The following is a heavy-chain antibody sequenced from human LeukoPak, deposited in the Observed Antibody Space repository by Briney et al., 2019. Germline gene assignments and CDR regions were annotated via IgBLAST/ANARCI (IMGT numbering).Heavy chain of an antibody. V-gene: IGHV1-69*05. CDR2: TIPIFGTA. D-gene: IGHD3-3*01. J-gene: IGHJ4*02. CDR1: GGTFSSYA. Sequence: ASVKVSCKASGGTFSSYAISWVRQAPGQGLEWMGRTIPIFGTANYAQKFQGRVTITTDESTSTAYMELSSLRSEDTAVYYCATTYYDFWSGSDSYWGQGTLVTVSS. CDR3: ATTYYDFWSGSDSY.